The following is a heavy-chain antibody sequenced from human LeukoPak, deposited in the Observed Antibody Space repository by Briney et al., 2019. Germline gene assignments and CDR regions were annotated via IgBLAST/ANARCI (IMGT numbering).Heavy chain of an antibody. CDR3: ARMEQWFDP. V-gene: IGHV4-59*08. J-gene: IGHJ5*02. D-gene: IGHD1/OR15-1a*01. CDR2: IYYSGST. Sequence: SETLSLTCTVSGGPISSYYWSWIRQPPGKGLEWIGYIYYSGSTNYNPSLKSRVTISVDTSKNQFSLKLSSVTAADTAVYYCARMEQWFDPWGQGTLVTVSS. CDR1: GGPISSYY.